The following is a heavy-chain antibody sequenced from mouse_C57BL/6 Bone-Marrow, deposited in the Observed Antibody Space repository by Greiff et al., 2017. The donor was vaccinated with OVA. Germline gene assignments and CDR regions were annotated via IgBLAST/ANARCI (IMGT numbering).Heavy chain of an antibody. CDR3: ARSYPWFAY. D-gene: IGHD6-5*01. CDR2: IYPGSGNT. CDR1: GFNIKDYY. Sequence: SGAELVKPGASVKLSCTASGFNIKDYYINWVKQRPGQGLEWIGWIYPGSGNTKYNEKFKGKATLTVDTSSSTAYMQLSSLTSEDAAVYFCARSYPWFAYWGQGTLVTVSA. J-gene: IGHJ3*01. V-gene: IGHV1-84*01.